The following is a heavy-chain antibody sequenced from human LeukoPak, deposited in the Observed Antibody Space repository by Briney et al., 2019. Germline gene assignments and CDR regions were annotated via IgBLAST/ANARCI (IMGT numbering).Heavy chain of an antibody. CDR1: GYTFTSYG. CDR2: ISAYNGNT. Sequence: ASVKVSCKASGYTFTSYGISWLRQAPGQGLEWMGWISAYNGNTNYAQKLQGRVTMTTDTSTSTAYMELRSLRSDDTAVYYCARDSNYYDSSGYGHWGQGTLVTVSS. D-gene: IGHD3-22*01. J-gene: IGHJ4*02. CDR3: ARDSNYYDSSGYGH. V-gene: IGHV1-18*01.